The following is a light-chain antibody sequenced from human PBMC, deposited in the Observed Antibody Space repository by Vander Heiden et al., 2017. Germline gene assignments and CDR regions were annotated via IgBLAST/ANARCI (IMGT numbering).Light chain of an antibody. CDR3: QAWDSSTRVV. CDR1: KLGDKY. V-gene: IGLV3-1*01. J-gene: IGLJ2*01. Sequence: EPTHPHPWAVSTRQTASNSCSGDKLGDKYACWYQQKPGESPVLVIYQDTKRPSGIPELFSGSNSGNTATLTISGTQAMDEADYYCQAWDSSTRVVFGGGTKLTVL. CDR2: QDT.